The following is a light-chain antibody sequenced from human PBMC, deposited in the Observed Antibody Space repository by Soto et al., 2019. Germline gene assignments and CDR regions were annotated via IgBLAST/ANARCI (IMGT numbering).Light chain of an antibody. CDR1: SSDVGGYNY. V-gene: IGLV2-8*01. CDR2: EVS. J-gene: IGLJ3*02. Sequence: QSALTQPPSPSGSPGQSVTISCTGTSSDVGGYNYVSWYQQHPGKAPKLMIYEVSKRPSGVPDRFSGSKSGNTASLTVSGLQAEDEADYYCSSYAGSNLWVFGGGTKLTVL. CDR3: SSYAGSNLWV.